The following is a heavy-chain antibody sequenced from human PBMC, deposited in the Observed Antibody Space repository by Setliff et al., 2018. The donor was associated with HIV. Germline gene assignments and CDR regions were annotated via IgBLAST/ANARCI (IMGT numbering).Heavy chain of an antibody. J-gene: IGHJ4*02. D-gene: IGHD3-22*01. CDR1: GGSIDSTSYY. V-gene: IGHV4-39*07. CDR2: INHSGST. CDR3: ARGGGYDRSGYYPFDY. Sequence: PSETLSLTCTVSGGSIDSTSYYWGWIRQPPEKGLEWIGEINHSGSTNYNPSLKSRVTMSVDTSKNQFSLKLSSVTAADTAVYYCARGGGYDRSGYYPFDYWGQGTPVTVSS.